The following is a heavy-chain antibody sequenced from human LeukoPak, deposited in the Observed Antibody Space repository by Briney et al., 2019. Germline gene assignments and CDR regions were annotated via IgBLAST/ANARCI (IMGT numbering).Heavy chain of an antibody. CDR3: ARDFSSTNWFDP. V-gene: IGHV4-59*01. Sequence: SETLSLTCTVSGGSISGYYWSLIRRPPGKGLEWIGYIYYSGSTNYNPSLKSRVTISVDTSKNQFSLKLSSVTAADTAVYYCARDFSSTNWFDPWGQGTLVTVSS. CDR2: IYYSGST. D-gene: IGHD6-13*01. J-gene: IGHJ5*02. CDR1: GGSISGYY.